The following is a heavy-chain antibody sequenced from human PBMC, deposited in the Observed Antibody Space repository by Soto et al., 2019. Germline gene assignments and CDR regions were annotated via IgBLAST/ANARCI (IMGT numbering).Heavy chain of an antibody. CDR2: TYSRSRWYT. CDR1: GGRDPHNNSA. D-gene: IGHD2-15*01. J-gene: IGHJ3*01. V-gene: IGHV6-1*01. Sequence: QTPLLRSPIPGGRDPHNNSAGGWIRQSPSRGLEWLGRTYSRSRWYTDYALSVRSRININPDTPKNQFSLQLTSVPPEDAVVYYRARGNSGLRAFGVWGQGTLFPVS. CDR3: ARGNSGLRAFGV.